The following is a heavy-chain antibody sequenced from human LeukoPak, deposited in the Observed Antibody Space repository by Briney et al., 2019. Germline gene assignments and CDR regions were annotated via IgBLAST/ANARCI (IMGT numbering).Heavy chain of an antibody. J-gene: IGHJ6*03. CDR2: ISAYNGNT. CDR1: GYTFTSYG. Sequence: ASVKVSCKASGYTFTSYGISWVRQAPGQGLEWMGWISAYNGNTNYAQKLQGRVTMTTDTSTSTAYMELRSLRSDDTAVYYCARGRRELLYYYYYMDVWGKGTTVTVSS. D-gene: IGHD1-26*01. V-gene: IGHV1-18*01. CDR3: ARGRRELLYYYYYMDV.